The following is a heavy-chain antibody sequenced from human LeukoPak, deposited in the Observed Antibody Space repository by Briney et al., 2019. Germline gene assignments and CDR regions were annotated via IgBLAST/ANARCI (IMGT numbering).Heavy chain of an antibody. Sequence: GGSLRLSCTASGFTFRDYYVTWIRQAPGKGLEWVPYIRSTGSSTAYADSVKGRFTISRDNAKNSLYLQMNSLRAEDTAVYYCARDPYSGGYGDYYYYYMDLWGQGTTATISS. D-gene: IGHD1-26*01. V-gene: IGHV3-11*04. CDR2: IRSTGSST. J-gene: IGHJ6*03. CDR1: GFTFRDYY. CDR3: ARDPYSGGYGDYYYYYMDL.